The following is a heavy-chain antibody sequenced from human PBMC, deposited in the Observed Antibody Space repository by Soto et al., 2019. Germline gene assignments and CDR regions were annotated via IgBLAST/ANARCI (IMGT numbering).Heavy chain of an antibody. CDR3: AKDVEGGSLFRGAFDY. CDR2: ISASGGAT. Sequence: EVELLESGGGLVQPGGSLRLSCVASRFTFTSYAMSWVRQAPGKGLEWVAAISASGGATIHADSVKGRLTISRDNFKNTLYLQMNSLRAEDTAVYYCAKDVEGGSLFRGAFDYWGQGTQVTVSS. CDR1: RFTFTSYA. D-gene: IGHD1-26*01. J-gene: IGHJ4*02. V-gene: IGHV3-23*01.